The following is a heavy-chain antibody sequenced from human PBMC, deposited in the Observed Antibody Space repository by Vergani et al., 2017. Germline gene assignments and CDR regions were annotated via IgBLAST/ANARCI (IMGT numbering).Heavy chain of an antibody. D-gene: IGHD4/OR15-4a*01. CDR3: AKAPYADFGYFHY. CDR1: GFTFSGHG. CDR2: IRNDEITR. V-gene: IGHV3-30*02. Sequence: QVQLVESGGGVVQPGGSLRLSCAASGFTFSGHGMQWVRQAPGKGLEWVAFIRNDEITRKYADSVKGRFTISRDNSINTVYLQMQSLRAEDTAVYYSAKAPYADFGYFHYWGRGALVSVSS. J-gene: IGHJ4*02.